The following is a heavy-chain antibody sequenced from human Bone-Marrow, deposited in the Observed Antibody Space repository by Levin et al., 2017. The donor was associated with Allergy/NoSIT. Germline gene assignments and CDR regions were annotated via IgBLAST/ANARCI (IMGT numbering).Heavy chain of an antibody. V-gene: IGHV3-33*01. Sequence: GGSLRLSCAASGFTFSSYGMHWVRQAPGKGLEWVAVIWYDGSNKYYADSVKGRFTISRDNSKNTLYLQMNSLRAEDTAVYYCARAKAAAGDDAFDIWGQGTMVTVSS. CDR3: ARAKAAAGDDAFDI. CDR1: GFTFSSYG. D-gene: IGHD6-13*01. CDR2: IWYDGSNK. J-gene: IGHJ3*02.